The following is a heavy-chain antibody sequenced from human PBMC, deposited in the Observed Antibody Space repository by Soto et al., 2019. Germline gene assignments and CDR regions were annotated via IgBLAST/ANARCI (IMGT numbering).Heavy chain of an antibody. CDR3: ARDPPDFNSGFDY. CDR1: GDSVSNNGAA. CDR2: TYYRSQWHY. J-gene: IGHJ4*02. Sequence: SQTLSLTCAISGDSVSNNGAAWNWIRQSPSRGLEWLGRTYYRSQWHYDYATSVRSRITINPDTSKNQISLQLNSVTPEDTAVYYCARDPPDFNSGFDYWGQGTLVTVSS. V-gene: IGHV6-1*01. D-gene: IGHD1-26*01.